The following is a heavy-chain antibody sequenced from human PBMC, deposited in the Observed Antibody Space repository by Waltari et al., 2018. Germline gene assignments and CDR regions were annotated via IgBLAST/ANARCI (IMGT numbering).Heavy chain of an antibody. CDR1: GGSISSSSYY. CDR2: IYYSGST. Sequence: QLQLQESGPGLVKPSENLSLTCTVSGGSISSSSYYWGWIRQPPGKGLEWIGSIYYSGSTYYNPSLKSRVTISVDTSKNQFSLKLSSVTAADTAVYYCARSYSSGDFDYWGQGTLVTVSS. V-gene: IGHV4-39*01. CDR3: ARSYSSGDFDY. J-gene: IGHJ4*02. D-gene: IGHD6-19*01.